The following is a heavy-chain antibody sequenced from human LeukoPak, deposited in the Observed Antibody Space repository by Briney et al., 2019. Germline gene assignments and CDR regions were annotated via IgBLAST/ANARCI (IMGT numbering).Heavy chain of an antibody. CDR3: ARDGAYGSGSYYNPNPPNYYFYGMDV. V-gene: IGHV3-48*03. D-gene: IGHD3-10*01. J-gene: IGHJ6*02. CDR2: ISSSGSTI. CDR1: GFTFGDYA. Sequence: GRSLRLSCTASGFTFGDYAMSWVRQAPGKGLEWVSYISSSGSTIYYADSVKGRFTISRDNAKNSLYLQMNSLRAEDTAVYYCARDGAYGSGSYYNPNPPNYYFYGMDVWGQGTTVTVSS.